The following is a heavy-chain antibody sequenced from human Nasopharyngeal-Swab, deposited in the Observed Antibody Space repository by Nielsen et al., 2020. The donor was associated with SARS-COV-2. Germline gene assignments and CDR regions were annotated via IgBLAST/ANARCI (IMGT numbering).Heavy chain of an antibody. J-gene: IGHJ3*02. CDR3: AKDSIRYYYDASGAFDI. D-gene: IGHD3-22*01. V-gene: IGHV3-23*01. Sequence: VRQAPGKGPEWVSTISGGGVGTYYADSVKGRFTISRDNSKNTLYLQMNSLRAEDTAVYYCAKDSIRYYYDASGAFDIWGQGTMVTVSS. CDR2: ISGGGVGT.